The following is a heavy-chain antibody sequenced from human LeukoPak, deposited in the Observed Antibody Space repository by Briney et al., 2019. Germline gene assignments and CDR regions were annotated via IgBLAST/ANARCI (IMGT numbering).Heavy chain of an antibody. CDR3: ARDPRAGYYYDSSGYGLDY. D-gene: IGHD3-22*01. CDR2: IWYDGSNK. CDR1: GFTFSSYG. V-gene: IGHV3-33*01. Sequence: PGGSLRLSCAASGFTFSSYGMHWVRQAPGKGLEWVAVIWYDGSNKYYADSVKGRFTISRDNSKNTLYLQMNSLRAEDTAVYYCARDPRAGYYYDSSGYGLDYWGQGTLVTVSS. J-gene: IGHJ4*02.